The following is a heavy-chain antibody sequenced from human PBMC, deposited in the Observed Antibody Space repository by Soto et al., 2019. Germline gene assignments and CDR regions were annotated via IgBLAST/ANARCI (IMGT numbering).Heavy chain of an antibody. CDR2: IYYSGST. J-gene: IGHJ4*02. D-gene: IGHD5-12*01. CDR1: GGSISSYY. V-gene: IGHV4-59*08. Sequence: TSETLSLTCTVSGGSISSYYWSWIRQPPGKGLEWIGYIYYSGSTSYNPSLKSRVTMSVDTSKNQFSLKLTSVTAADTAVYYCARQAREGYNSAVYWGQGTLVTVSS. CDR3: ARQAREGYNSAVY.